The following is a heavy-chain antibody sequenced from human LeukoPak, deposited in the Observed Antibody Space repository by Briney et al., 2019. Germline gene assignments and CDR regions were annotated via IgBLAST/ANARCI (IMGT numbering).Heavy chain of an antibody. J-gene: IGHJ5*02. V-gene: IGHV4-34*01. CDR1: GGSFSGYY. Sequence: SETLPLTCAVYGGSFSGYYWSWIRQPPGKGLEWIGEIYHSGSTNYNPSLKSRVSISVDKSKNQFSLRLSSVAAADTAVYCCAGLGSSGWTNWFDPWGQGTLVTVSS. CDR2: IYHSGST. CDR3: AGLGSSGWTNWFDP. D-gene: IGHD6-19*01.